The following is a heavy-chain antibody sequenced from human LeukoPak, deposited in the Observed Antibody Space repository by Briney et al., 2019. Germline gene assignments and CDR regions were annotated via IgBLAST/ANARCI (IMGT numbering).Heavy chain of an antibody. J-gene: IGHJ4*02. D-gene: IGHD4-23*01. CDR2: IDRDGSRI. Sequence: GGSLRLSCAASGFTFSNYAMSWVRQAPGKGLVWVSRIDRDGSRINYADSVKGRFTISRDNGKNTLFLQMNSLRAEDAAVYYCVRGNDYGGPHYWGQGTLVTVSS. V-gene: IGHV3-74*01. CDR3: VRGNDYGGPHY. CDR1: GFTFSNYA.